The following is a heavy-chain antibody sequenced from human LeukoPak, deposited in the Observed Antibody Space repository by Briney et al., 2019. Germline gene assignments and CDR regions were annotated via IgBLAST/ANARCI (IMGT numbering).Heavy chain of an antibody. CDR1: GGSISSSSYY. Sequence: SETLSLTCTVSGGSISSSSYYWGWIRQPPGKGLEWIGSIYYSGSTYYNPSLKSRVTISVDTSKNQFSLKLSSVTAADTAVYYCAGPRPVGAPEYYYGMDVWGQGTTVTVSS. CDR3: AGPRPVGAPEYYYGMDV. J-gene: IGHJ6*02. D-gene: IGHD1-26*01. CDR2: IYYSGST. V-gene: IGHV4-39*01.